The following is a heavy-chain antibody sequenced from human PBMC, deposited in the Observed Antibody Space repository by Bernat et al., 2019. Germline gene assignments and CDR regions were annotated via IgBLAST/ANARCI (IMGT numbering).Heavy chain of an antibody. CDR2: IWHDGSNE. V-gene: IGHV3-33*01. J-gene: IGHJ5*02. Sequence: QVQLVESGGGVVQPGRSLRLSCEASKFTFSSYGMHWVRQAPGKGLEWVAVIWHDGSNENYADSVKGRFTISRDNSKNTLYLQMNSLRAEDTAVYYCARDLRYSNYFWFDPWGQGTLVTVSS. CDR1: KFTFSSYG. D-gene: IGHD4-11*01. CDR3: ARDLRYSNYFWFDP.